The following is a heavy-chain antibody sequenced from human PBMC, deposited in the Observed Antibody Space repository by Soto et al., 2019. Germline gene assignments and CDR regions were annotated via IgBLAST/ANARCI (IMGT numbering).Heavy chain of an antibody. J-gene: IGHJ6*02. Sequence: SETLSLTCAVSGDSISRGGYSWTWIRQPPGKALEWIGNIYDSGSTSYNPSLKSRVTISVDTSKNQFSLRLTSVTAADTEVYLCARGRSSYYDNGMDVWGQGTTVTVSS. CDR2: IYDSGST. CDR1: GDSISRGGYS. D-gene: IGHD1-26*01. V-gene: IGHV4-30-2*01. CDR3: ARGRSSYYDNGMDV.